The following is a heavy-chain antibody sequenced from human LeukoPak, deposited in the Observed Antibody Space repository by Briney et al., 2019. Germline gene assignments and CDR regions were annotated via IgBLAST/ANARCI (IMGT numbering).Heavy chain of an antibody. Sequence: PSETLSLTCTVSGGSISSGPYYWNWIRQPAGKGLEWIGRISTRGSTLYNPSLKSRLTLSIDTSNNQFSLSLNSVTAADTATYYCAGDLLRGLTGSWFEAFDIWGQGTMVTVSS. J-gene: IGHJ3*02. CDR3: AGDLLRGLTGSWFEAFDI. V-gene: IGHV4-61*02. D-gene: IGHD4-17*01. CDR1: GGSISSGPYY. CDR2: ISTRGST.